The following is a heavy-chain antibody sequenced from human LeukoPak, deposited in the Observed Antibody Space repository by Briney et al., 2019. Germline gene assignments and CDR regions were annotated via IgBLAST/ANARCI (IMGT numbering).Heavy chain of an antibody. J-gene: IGHJ4*02. CDR2: IKSKTDGGTT. V-gene: IGHV3-15*07. D-gene: IGHD6-19*01. CDR1: GFTVSNAW. Sequence: GGSLRLSCAASGFTVSNAWMYWVRQAPGKGLEWVGRIKSKTDGGTTDYAAPVKGRFTISRDDSKNTLYLQMNSLKTEDTAVYYCTTRTNRDSSGWYASDYWGQGTLVTVSS. CDR3: TTRTNRDSSGWYASDY.